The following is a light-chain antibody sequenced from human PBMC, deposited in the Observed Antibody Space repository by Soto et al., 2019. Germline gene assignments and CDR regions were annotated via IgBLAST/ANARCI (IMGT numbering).Light chain of an antibody. V-gene: IGKV3-11*01. J-gene: IGKJ2*01. CDR3: QQRSNWPST. Sequence: EIVLTQSPATLSLFTEERATLSCRASQSVSRALAWYQQKPGQAPRLLIYDVSNRATGIPARFSGSGSGTDVTLTISSLEPEDFAVYYCQQRSNWPSTFVQGTKLEIK. CDR2: DVS. CDR1: QSVSRA.